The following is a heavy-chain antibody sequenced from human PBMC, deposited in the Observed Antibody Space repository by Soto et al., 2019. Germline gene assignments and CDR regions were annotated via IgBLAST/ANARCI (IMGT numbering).Heavy chain of an antibody. CDR1: GGSINTATHS. CDR2: IYHSGST. J-gene: IGHJ4*02. V-gene: IGHV4-30-2*01. D-gene: IGHD4-4*01. CDR3: DRGGGVTTPGDDY. Sequence: QLQLQESGSGLVKPSQTLSLTCAVSGGSINTATHSWSWIRQPPGKGLEWIGYIYHSGSTYYNPSVKSRVTISIDKSNNQFSLRLSSVTAEDTAVYYCDRGGGVTTPGDDYWGQGILVTVSS.